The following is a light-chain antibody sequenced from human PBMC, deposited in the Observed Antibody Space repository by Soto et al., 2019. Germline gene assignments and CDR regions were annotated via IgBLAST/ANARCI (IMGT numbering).Light chain of an antibody. J-gene: IGLJ3*02. CDR3: QSYDSSLSGSV. V-gene: IGLV1-40*01. CDR1: SSNIGAGYH. CDR2: GNS. Sequence: QSVLTQPPSVSGAPGQRVTISCTGSSSNIGAGYHVHWYQQLPGTAPKLLIYGNSNRPSGVPDRFSGSKSGTSASLAITGLQAEDEADYYCQSYDSSLSGSVLGGGTKLTVL.